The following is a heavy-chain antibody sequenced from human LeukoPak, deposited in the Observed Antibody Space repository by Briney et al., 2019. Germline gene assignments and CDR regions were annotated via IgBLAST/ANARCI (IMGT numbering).Heavy chain of an antibody. CDR3: ARGIDTAMVTWEKDYYGSSGYHYFDY. D-gene: IGHD3-22*01. V-gene: IGHV4-61*01. CDR2: IYYSGST. CDR1: GGSVSSGSYY. J-gene: IGHJ4*02. Sequence: SETLSLTCTVSGGSVSSGSYYWSWIRQPPGKGLEWIGYIYYSGSTNYNPSLKSRVTISVDTSKNQFSLKLSSVTAADTAVYYCARGIDTAMVTWEKDYYGSSGYHYFDYWGQGTLVTVSS.